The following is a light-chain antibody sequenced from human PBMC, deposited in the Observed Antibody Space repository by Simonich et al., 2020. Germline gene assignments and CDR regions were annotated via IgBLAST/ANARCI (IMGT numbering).Light chain of an antibody. J-gene: IGLJ2*01. CDR1: SSDVGGYNY. Sequence: QSALTQPPSASGSPGQSVTISCTGTSSDVGGYNYVSWYQQHPGKAPKLMFYEVSTRPSGVPDRFSGSKSGNTASLTVSGLQAEDEADYYCSSYAGSNNVVFGGGTKLTVL. V-gene: IGLV2-8*01. CDR2: EVS. CDR3: SSYAGSNNVV.